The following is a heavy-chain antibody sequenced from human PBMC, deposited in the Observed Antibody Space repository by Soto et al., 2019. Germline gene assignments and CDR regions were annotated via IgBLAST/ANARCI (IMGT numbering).Heavy chain of an antibody. CDR1: GFTFSSYA. J-gene: IGHJ4*02. CDR2: ISGSGGST. CDR3: AKDRQRLGELSPYDY. V-gene: IGHV3-23*01. D-gene: IGHD3-16*02. Sequence: GGSLRLSCAASGFTFSSYAMSWVRQAPGKGLEWVSAISGSGGSTYYADSVKGRFTISRDNSKNTLYLQMNSLRAEDTAVYYCAKDRQRLGELSPYDYWGQGTLVTVSS.